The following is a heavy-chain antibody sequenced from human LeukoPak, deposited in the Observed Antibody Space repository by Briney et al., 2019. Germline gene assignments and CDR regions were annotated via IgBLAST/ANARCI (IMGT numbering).Heavy chain of an antibody. CDR1: GGTFSSYA. V-gene: IGHV1-69*01. D-gene: IGHD1-26*01. CDR2: IIPIFGTA. Sequence: SVKVSCKASGGTFSSYAISWVRQAPGQGLEWMGGIIPIFGTANYAQKFQGRVTITADESTSTAYMELSSLRSEDTAVYYCARVRTYVGPTMQSYYMDVWGKGTTVTISS. J-gene: IGHJ6*03. CDR3: ARVRTYVGPTMQSYYMDV.